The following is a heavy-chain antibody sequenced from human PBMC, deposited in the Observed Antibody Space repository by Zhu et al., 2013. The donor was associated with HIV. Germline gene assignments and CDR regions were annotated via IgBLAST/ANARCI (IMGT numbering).Heavy chain of an antibody. CDR3: ARDRLISMKVVCPWFDP. CDR2: INPNSGDT. D-gene: IGHD3-22*01. V-gene: IGHV1-2*02. CDR1: GYTFTGYY. Sequence: QVQLVQSGAEVKKPGASLKVSCKASGYTFTGYYMHWVRQAPGQGLEWMGWINPNSGDTNYAQKFQGRVTMTRDTSISTAYMELSRLRSDDTAVYYCARDRLISMKVVCPWFDPWGQGTLVTVSS. J-gene: IGHJ5*02.